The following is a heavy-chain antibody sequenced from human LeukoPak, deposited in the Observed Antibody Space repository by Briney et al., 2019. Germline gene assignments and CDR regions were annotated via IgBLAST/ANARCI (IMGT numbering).Heavy chain of an antibody. D-gene: IGHD3-3*01. CDR3: ARGVPYDSWSGPHYSDY. Sequence: GGSLRLSCAASGFTFSSYSMNWVRLAPGKGLEWVSYISSSSTIYYADSVKGRFTISRDNAKNSLYLQMNSLRDEDTAVYYCARGVPYDSWSGPHYSDYWGQGTLVTVSS. V-gene: IGHV3-48*02. CDR1: GFTFSSYS. CDR2: ISSSSTI. J-gene: IGHJ4*02.